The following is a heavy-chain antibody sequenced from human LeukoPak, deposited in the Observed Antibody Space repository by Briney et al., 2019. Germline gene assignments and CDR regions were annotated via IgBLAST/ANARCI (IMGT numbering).Heavy chain of an antibody. CDR3: AREPDNWFDP. CDR2: IKQDGTEK. Sequence: GGCLRLSCAASGFAFRTNWMSWVRQAPGKGLQWVANIKQDGTEKFYVDSVKGRFTISRDNAKTTLYLQMDSLRVEDTAVYYCAREPDNWFDPWGQGTLVTVSS. V-gene: IGHV3-7*01. J-gene: IGHJ5*02. CDR1: GFAFRTNW.